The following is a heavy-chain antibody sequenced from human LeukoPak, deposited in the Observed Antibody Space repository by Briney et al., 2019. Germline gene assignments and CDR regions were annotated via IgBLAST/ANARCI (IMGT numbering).Heavy chain of an antibody. CDR1: GGSISNYY. J-gene: IGHJ3*02. Sequence: SETLSLTCTVSGGSISNYYWIWMRQPPGKGLEWIGSLYNSGSTNYNPSLKRRLTISVDMSKNQVSLKLSSVTAADTAVYYCARGVTSPLDAFDIWGQGTTVIVSS. CDR3: ARGVTSPLDAFDI. V-gene: IGHV4-59*01. CDR2: LYNSGST. D-gene: IGHD1-26*01.